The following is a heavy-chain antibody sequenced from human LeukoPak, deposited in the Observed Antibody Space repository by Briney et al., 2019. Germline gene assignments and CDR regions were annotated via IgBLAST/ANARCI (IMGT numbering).Heavy chain of an antibody. CDR2: ISWNSGSI. D-gene: IGHD6-19*01. J-gene: IGHJ4*02. Sequence: GGSLRLSCTVSGFTFDDYAMHWVRQAPGKGLEWVSGISWNSGSIGYADSVKGRFTISRDNAKNSLYLQMNSLRAEDTALYYCAKEEQWLSGEFDYWGQGTLVTVSS. V-gene: IGHV3-9*01. CDR3: AKEEQWLSGEFDY. CDR1: GFTFDDYA.